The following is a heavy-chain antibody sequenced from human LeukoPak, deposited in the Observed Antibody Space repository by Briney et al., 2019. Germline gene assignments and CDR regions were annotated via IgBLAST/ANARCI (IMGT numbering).Heavy chain of an antibody. CDR3: ARDMSPYYSSGWYGINWFDP. CDR2: INHSGST. Sequence: SETLSLTCAVYGGSFSGYYWSWIRQPPGKGLEWIGEINHSGSTNYNPSLKSRVTISVDTSKNQFSLKLSSVTAADTAVYYCARDMSPYYSSGWYGINWFDPWGQGTLVTVSS. D-gene: IGHD6-19*01. J-gene: IGHJ5*02. V-gene: IGHV4-34*01. CDR1: GGSFSGYY.